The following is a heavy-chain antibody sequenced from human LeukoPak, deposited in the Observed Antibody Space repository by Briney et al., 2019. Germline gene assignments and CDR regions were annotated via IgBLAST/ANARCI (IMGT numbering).Heavy chain of an antibody. CDR1: GYSISSGYY. CDR2: IYHSGST. D-gene: IGHD3-3*01. Sequence: SETLSPTCTVTGYSISSGYYWGWIRQPPGKGLEWIGSIYHSGSTYYNPSLKSRVTISVDTSKNQFSLKLSSVTAADTAVYYCARVDYDFWSGNDYYYMDVWGKGTTVTVSS. J-gene: IGHJ6*03. V-gene: IGHV4-38-2*02. CDR3: ARVDYDFWSGNDYYYMDV.